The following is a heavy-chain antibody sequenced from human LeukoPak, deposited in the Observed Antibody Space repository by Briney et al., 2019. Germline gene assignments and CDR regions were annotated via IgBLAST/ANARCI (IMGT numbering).Heavy chain of an antibody. CDR3: AKRGPYCASSPSCQYYFAS. J-gene: IGHJ4*02. V-gene: IGHV3-23*01. Sequence: GGSLRLSCAASGFTFSSYAVTWVRQAPGKGLEWVSAISGSGGSTYYADSVKGRFTTSRDSSKNTVFLQMNSLRAEDTAVYYCAKRGPYCASSPSCQYYFASWGREPWSPSPQ. CDR1: GFTFSSYA. D-gene: IGHD2-2*01. CDR2: ISGSGGST.